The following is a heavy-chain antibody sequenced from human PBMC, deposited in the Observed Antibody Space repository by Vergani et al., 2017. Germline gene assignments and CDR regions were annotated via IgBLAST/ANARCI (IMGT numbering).Heavy chain of an antibody. Sequence: EVQLVESGGGLVQPGGSLRLSCEASGFTFSSYWMSWVRQAPGKGLEWVANIKQDGSEKYYVDSVKGRFTISRDNAKNSLYLQMNSLRAEDTAVYYCARDSNLPYCSSTSCYPDYWGQGTLVTVSS. V-gene: IGHV3-7*01. CDR3: ARDSNLPYCSSTSCYPDY. CDR2: IKQDGSEK. CDR1: GFTFSSYW. D-gene: IGHD2-2*01. J-gene: IGHJ4*02.